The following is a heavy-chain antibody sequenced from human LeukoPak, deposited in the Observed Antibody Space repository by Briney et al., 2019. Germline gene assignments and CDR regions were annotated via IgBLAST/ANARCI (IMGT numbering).Heavy chain of an antibody. CDR2: IYPGDSDT. CDR1: GYSLTSYW. D-gene: IGHD3-22*01. CDR3: ARVKTYYYDSSGQGFDY. J-gene: IGHJ4*02. Sequence: GESLKISCKGSGYSLTSYWIGWVRQMPGKGLEWMGIIYPGDSDTRYSPSFQGQVTISADKSISTAYLQWSSLKASDTAMYYCARVKTYYYDSSGQGFDYWGQGTLVTVSS. V-gene: IGHV5-51*01.